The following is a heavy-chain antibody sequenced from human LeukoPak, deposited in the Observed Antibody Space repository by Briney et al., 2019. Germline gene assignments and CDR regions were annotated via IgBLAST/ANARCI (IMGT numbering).Heavy chain of an antibody. CDR2: ISHDGSNK. D-gene: IGHD4-17*01. CDR1: GFTFSSYG. CDR3: AKSTIYGDYTLDY. V-gene: IGHV3-30*18. J-gene: IGHJ4*02. Sequence: GRSLRLSCAASGFTFSSYGMHWVRQAPGKGLEWVAVISHDGSNKYYADSVKGRFTISRDNSKNTLYLQMNSLRAEDTAVYYCAKSTIYGDYTLDYWGQGTLVTVSS.